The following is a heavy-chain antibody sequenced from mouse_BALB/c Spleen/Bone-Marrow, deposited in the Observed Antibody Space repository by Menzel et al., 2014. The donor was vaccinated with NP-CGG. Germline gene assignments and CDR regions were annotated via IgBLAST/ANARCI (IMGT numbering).Heavy chain of an antibody. V-gene: IGHV1-82*01. Sequence: QVQLQQSGPELVKPGASVKISCTASGYAFSSSWMNWVKQRPGQGLEWIGRIYPGDGDTNYNGKFKGKATLTADKSSSTASMQISSLTSVDSAVYFCARLLGYCFDYWGQGTTLTVSS. J-gene: IGHJ2*01. D-gene: IGHD1-1*01. CDR3: ARLLGYCFDY. CDR1: GYAFSSSW. CDR2: IYPGDGDT.